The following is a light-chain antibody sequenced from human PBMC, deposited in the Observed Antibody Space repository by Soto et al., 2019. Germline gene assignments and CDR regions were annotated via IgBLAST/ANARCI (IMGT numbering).Light chain of an antibody. V-gene: IGKV4-1*01. J-gene: IGKJ1*01. Sequence: DIVLTQSPASLAVSLGEGATISCKSSQNVLYSSNNKNYLAWFQQKPGQPPKLLTYWASARESGVPDRFSGGGSGTDFTLTISSLQTEDVATYYCQQYYVTPWTFGQGTKVEIK. CDR3: QQYYVTPWT. CDR2: WAS. CDR1: QNVLYSSNNKNY.